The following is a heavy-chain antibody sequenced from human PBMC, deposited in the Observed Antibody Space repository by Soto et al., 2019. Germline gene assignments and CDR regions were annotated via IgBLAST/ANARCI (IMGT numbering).Heavy chain of an antibody. CDR3: ARVVPGAEAWFGP. J-gene: IGHJ5*02. Sequence: VPVKVSCEPSGYTFSNYGITWVRQAPGQPLEWLGWISLYSDGTNYAQKFQGRVSMTTDTSTTTAYTELRSLRSDDTAVYYCARVVPGAEAWFGPWGQGTLVTVSS. D-gene: IGHD2-2*01. V-gene: IGHV1-18*01. CDR1: GYTFSNYG. CDR2: ISLYSDGT.